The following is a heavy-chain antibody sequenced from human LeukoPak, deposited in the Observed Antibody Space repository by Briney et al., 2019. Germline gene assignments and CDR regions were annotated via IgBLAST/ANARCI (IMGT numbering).Heavy chain of an antibody. Sequence: GGSLRLSCAASGFTFSGSAMHWVRQASGKGLEWVGRIRSNANSYATAYAASVKGRFTISRDDSKNTAYLQMNSLKTEDTAVYYCTRHSTAAGTYDYWGQGTLVTVSS. CDR1: GFTFSGSA. CDR2: IRSNANSYAT. J-gene: IGHJ4*02. V-gene: IGHV3-73*01. D-gene: IGHD6-13*01. CDR3: TRHSTAAGTYDY.